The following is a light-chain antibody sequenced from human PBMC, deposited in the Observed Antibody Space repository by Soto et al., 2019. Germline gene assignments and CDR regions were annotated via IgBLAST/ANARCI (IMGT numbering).Light chain of an antibody. CDR3: QQYNNWYT. Sequence: DIQMTQSPSTLSASVGDRVTITCRASQSISSWLAWYQQKPGKAPKLLIYDASSLESGVPSRFSGSGSGTEFTLTISSLQSEDSAIYYCQQYNNWYTFGQGTRLEI. CDR1: QSISSW. J-gene: IGKJ5*01. V-gene: IGKV1-5*01. CDR2: DAS.